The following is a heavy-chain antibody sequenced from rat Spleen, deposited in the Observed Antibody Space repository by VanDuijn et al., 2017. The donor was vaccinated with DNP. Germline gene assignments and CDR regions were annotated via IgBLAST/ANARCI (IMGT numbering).Heavy chain of an antibody. D-gene: IGHD1-3*01. CDR1: GFTFSDYY. Sequence: EVQLVESGGDLVQPGRSLKLFCAASGFTFSDYYMAWVRQAPTKGLEWVATISYDGSRTYYRDSVKGRFTISRDNAESTLYLQMDSLRSEDTATYYCTRQNFYSNYGATDAWGQGTSVTVSS. CDR3: TRQNFYSNYGATDA. CDR2: ISYDGSRT. V-gene: IGHV5-7*01. J-gene: IGHJ4*01.